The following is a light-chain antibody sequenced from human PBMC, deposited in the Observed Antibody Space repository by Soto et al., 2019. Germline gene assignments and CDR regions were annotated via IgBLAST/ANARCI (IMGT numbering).Light chain of an antibody. CDR1: QGITDF. Sequence: DIQLTHSPSFLSASVGDRVTISCRASQGITDFLAWYQQKPGKAPKLLIYAASTLQSGVPSRFSGSASGTEFTLTSSSLQPEDFATYFCQQFNVYPLTFGGGTMLEIK. J-gene: IGKJ4*01. CDR3: QQFNVYPLT. V-gene: IGKV1-9*01. CDR2: AAS.